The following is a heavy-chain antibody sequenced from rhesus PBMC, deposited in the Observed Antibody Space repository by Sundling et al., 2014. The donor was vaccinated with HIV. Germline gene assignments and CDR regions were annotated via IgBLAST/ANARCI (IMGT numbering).Heavy chain of an antibody. CDR1: GFTFSSYD. D-gene: IGHD5-24*01. V-gene: IGHV3S42*01. CDR3: ATPVDTVGTVTPDY. Sequence: EVQLVESGGGLVQPGGSLRLSRAASGFTFSSYDMYWVRQAPGKGLEWISGISSGGGTTYYADSVKGRFTISRDNSKTTFSLQMNSLTTEDTAVYYCATPVDTVGTVTPDYWGQGVLVTVSS. J-gene: IGHJ4*01. CDR2: ISSGGGTT.